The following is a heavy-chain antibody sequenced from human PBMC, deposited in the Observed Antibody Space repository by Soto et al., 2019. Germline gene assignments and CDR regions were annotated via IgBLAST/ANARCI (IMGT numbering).Heavy chain of an antibody. CDR1: GYTFTDYY. D-gene: IGHD6-13*01. Sequence: QVQLVQSGAEVKKPGASVKLSCKASGYTFTDYYIHWVRQAPGQGLEWMGTLNPSVGTTSYAQKFQDRVIMTRDTSTSAVYMELSSLRSEDTAVYYCARDLYSSSWYVRAFDIWGQGTMVIVSS. J-gene: IGHJ3*02. CDR3: ARDLYSSSWYVRAFDI. CDR2: LNPSVGTT. V-gene: IGHV1-46*03.